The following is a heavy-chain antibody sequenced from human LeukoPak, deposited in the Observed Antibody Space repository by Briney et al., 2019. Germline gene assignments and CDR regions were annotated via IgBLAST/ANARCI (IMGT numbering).Heavy chain of an antibody. CDR3: ARGFDSDWFDP. Sequence: SETLSLTCTVSGGSISSYYWSWIRQLPGKGLEWIGYIYYSGSTNYNPSLKSRVTISVDTSKNQFSLKLSSVTAADTAVYYCARGFDSDWFDPWGQGTLVTVSS. V-gene: IGHV4-59*01. D-gene: IGHD2-21*01. CDR2: IYYSGST. CDR1: GGSISSYY. J-gene: IGHJ5*02.